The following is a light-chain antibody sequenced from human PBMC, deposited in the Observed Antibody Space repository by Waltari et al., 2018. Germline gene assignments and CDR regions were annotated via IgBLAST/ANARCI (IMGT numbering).Light chain of an antibody. V-gene: IGKV1-39*01. CDR3: QQSYSTSWT. CDR1: QSISSY. CDR2: AAS. Sequence: VGDRVTITCRASQSISSYLNWYQQKPGKAPKLLIYAASSLQSGVPSRFSGSGSGTDFTLTISSLQPEDFATYYCQQSYSTSWTFGQGTKVEIK. J-gene: IGKJ1*01.